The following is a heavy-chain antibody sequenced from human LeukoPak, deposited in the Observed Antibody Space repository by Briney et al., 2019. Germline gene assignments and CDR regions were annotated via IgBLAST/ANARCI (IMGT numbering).Heavy chain of an antibody. CDR2: NHYSGST. CDR1: GGSISSYY. V-gene: IGHV4-59*01. D-gene: IGHD2-15*01. CDR3: ASFSTAATRQIDY. J-gene: IGHJ4*02. Sequence: PSETLSLTCTVSGGSISSYYWSWIRQPPGKGLEWIGYNHYSGSTNYNPSLKSRVTISVDTSKNQFSLKLSSVTAADTAVYYCASFSTAATRQIDYWGQGTLVTVSS.